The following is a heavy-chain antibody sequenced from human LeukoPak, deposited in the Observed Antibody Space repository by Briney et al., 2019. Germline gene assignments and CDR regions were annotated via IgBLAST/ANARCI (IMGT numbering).Heavy chain of an antibody. D-gene: IGHD3-3*01. CDR1: GFTFSSYG. CDR3: ARDMIHYDFWSGYYPSPGFDY. CDR2: IRYDGSNK. Sequence: GGSLRLSCAASGFTFSSYGMHWVRQAPGKGLEWVAVIRYDGSNKYYADSVKGRFTISRDNSKNTLYLQMNSLRAEDTAVYYCARDMIHYDFWSGYYPSPGFDYWGQGTLVTVSS. V-gene: IGHV3-33*01. J-gene: IGHJ4*02.